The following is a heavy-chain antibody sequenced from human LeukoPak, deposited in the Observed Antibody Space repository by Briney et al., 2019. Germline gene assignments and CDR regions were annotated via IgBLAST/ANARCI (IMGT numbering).Heavy chain of an antibody. V-gene: IGHV3-7*01. J-gene: IGHJ3*02. CDR2: IKQDGSEK. Sequence: GGSLRLSCAASGFTFSSYWMSWVRQAPGKGLEWVANIKQDGSEKYYVDSVKGRFTISRDNAKNSLYLQMNSLRAEDTAVYYCAREAYSSSWYGAFDIWGQGTMVTVSS. D-gene: IGHD6-13*01. CDR3: AREAYSSSWYGAFDI. CDR1: GFTFSSYW.